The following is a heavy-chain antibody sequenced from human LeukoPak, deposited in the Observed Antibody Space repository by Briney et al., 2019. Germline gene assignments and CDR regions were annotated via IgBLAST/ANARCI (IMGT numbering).Heavy chain of an antibody. CDR2: IYSGGST. J-gene: IGHJ3*02. Sequence: GGFLRLSCAASGFTVSSNYMSWVRQAPGKGLEWVSVIYSGGSTYYADSVKGRFTISRDNSKNTLYLQMNSLRAEDTAVYYCARDSLLYYYDSSGPNAFDIWGQGTMVTVSS. CDR1: GFTVSSNY. CDR3: ARDSLLYYYDSSGPNAFDI. V-gene: IGHV3-66*01. D-gene: IGHD3-22*01.